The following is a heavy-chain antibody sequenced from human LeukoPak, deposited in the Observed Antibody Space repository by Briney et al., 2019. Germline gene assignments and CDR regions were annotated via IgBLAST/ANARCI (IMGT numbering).Heavy chain of an antibody. Sequence: SETLSLTCSVTGGSINTFYWHWIRQPPGKGLEWIGSIYYSGSTYYNPSLKSRVAISVDTSKNQFSLKLSSVTAADTAVYYCARQTTGYFQHWGQGTLVTVSS. D-gene: IGHD4-11*01. J-gene: IGHJ1*01. V-gene: IGHV4-39*01. CDR2: IYYSGST. CDR3: ARQTTGYFQH. CDR1: GGSINTFY.